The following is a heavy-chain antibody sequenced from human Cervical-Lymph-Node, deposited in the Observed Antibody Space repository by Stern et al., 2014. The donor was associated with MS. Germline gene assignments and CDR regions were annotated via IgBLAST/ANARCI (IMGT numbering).Heavy chain of an antibody. V-gene: IGHV3-30*18. CDR1: GFIFSNYD. CDR2: ISDDGSTK. CDR3: VKEGLGFRRERHFDS. D-gene: IGHD5-24*01. Sequence: VHLVESGGGVVQPGRSLRLSCAASGFIFSNYDMHWVRQAPGKGLECVAVISDDGSTKYYADSVKGRFTISRDNSKRTLYLQTNSLRAEDTAVYYCVKEGLGFRRERHFDSWGQGTLVIVSS. J-gene: IGHJ4*02.